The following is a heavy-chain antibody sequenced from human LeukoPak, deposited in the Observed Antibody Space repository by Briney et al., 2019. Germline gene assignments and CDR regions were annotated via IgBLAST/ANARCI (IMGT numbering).Heavy chain of an antibody. CDR3: ARPNNDIAVAGRGYFAFDY. Sequence: GGSLRLSCAASGFTFSSYSMNWVRQAPGKGLEWVSYISSSSSTIYYADSVKGRFTISRDNAKNSLYLQMNSLRAEDTAVYYCARPNNDIAVAGRGYFAFDYWGQGTLVTVSS. J-gene: IGHJ4*02. CDR2: ISSSSSTI. CDR1: GFTFSSYS. V-gene: IGHV3-48*04. D-gene: IGHD6-19*01.